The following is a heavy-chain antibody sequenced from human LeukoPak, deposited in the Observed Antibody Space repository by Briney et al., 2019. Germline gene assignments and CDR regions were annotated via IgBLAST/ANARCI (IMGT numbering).Heavy chain of an antibody. D-gene: IGHD1-26*01. V-gene: IGHV4-4*02. CDR2: LYHSGNT. CDR1: VDLMSSSTR. Sequence: GTLSLTCPVSVDLMSSSTRGSLVRPPPGKGLEWIGELYHSGNTNYNPSLKSRVTISIDKSKNQFSLRLGSVTAADTAVYYCARATYYRWFDYWGQGTLVTVSS. J-gene: IGHJ4*02. CDR3: ARATYYRWFDY.